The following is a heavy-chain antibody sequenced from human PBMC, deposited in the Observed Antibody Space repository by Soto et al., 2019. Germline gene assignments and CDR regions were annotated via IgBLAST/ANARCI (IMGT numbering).Heavy chain of an antibody. V-gene: IGHV3-23*01. Sequence: GGSLRLSCAASGFTFSSYAMSWVRQAPGKGLEWVSAISGSGGSTYYADSVKGRFTISRDNSKNTLYLQMNSLRAEDTAVYYCAKEGVNYGYSYGPVQPDAFDIWGQGTMVTVSS. J-gene: IGHJ3*02. D-gene: IGHD5-18*01. CDR3: AKEGVNYGYSYGPVQPDAFDI. CDR1: GFTFSSYA. CDR2: ISGSGGST.